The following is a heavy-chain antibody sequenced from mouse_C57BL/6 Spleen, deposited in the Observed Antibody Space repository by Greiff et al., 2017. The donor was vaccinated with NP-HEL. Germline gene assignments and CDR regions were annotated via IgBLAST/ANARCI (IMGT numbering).Heavy chain of an antibody. V-gene: IGHV1-39*01. Sequence: VQLKQSGPELVKPGDSVKISCKASGYSFTDYNMNWVKQSNGKSLEWIGVINPNYGTTSYNQKFKGKATLTVDQSSSTAYMQLNSLTSEDSAVYYCARSDDYPSYAMDYWGQGTSVTVSS. J-gene: IGHJ4*01. CDR2: INPNYGTT. D-gene: IGHD2-4*01. CDR3: ARSDDYPSYAMDY. CDR1: GYSFTDYN.